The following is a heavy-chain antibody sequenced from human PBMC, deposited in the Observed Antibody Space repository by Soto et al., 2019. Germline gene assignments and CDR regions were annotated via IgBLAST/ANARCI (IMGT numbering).Heavy chain of an antibody. J-gene: IGHJ4*02. CDR1: GGTFSTYA. Sequence: QVQLVQSGAEVKKPGSSVKVSCKTSGGTFSTYAIVWVRQAPGEGLEWMGGIIPIFGTANYAQKFQNRVTITAEKATNTACMELIILKSEDTAMDYCACSSGNNYVVGTNYYFDDWGQGTLVTVSS. CDR3: ACSSGNNYVVGTNYYFDD. D-gene: IGHD1-26*01. V-gene: IGHV1-69*06. CDR2: IIPIFGTA.